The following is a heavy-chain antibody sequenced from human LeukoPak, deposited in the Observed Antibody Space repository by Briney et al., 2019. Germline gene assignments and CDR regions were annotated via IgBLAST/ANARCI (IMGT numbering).Heavy chain of an antibody. Sequence: PSETLSLTCTVSGGSVSSGGYYWSWIRQPPGKGLEWIGYIYHSGSTYYNPSLKSRVTISVDRSKNQFSLKLSSVTAADTAVYYCARVRRGGGRGFLSGNLIDYWGQGTLVTVSS. D-gene: IGHD3-16*01. CDR3: ARVRRGGGRGFLSGNLIDY. CDR1: GGSVSSGGYY. V-gene: IGHV4-30-2*01. J-gene: IGHJ4*02. CDR2: IYHSGST.